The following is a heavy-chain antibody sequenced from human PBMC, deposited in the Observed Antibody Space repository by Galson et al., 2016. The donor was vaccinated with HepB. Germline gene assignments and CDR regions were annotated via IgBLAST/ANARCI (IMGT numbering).Heavy chain of an antibody. J-gene: IGHJ4*02. Sequence: SLRLSCAASGFTFSSYGMHWVRQAPGKGLEWVAVISYDGSNKYYADSVKGRFTISRDNSKNTLYLQMNSLRAEDTAVYYCAKTVRMTTVTGFDNWGPGTLVTVSS. V-gene: IGHV3-30*18. D-gene: IGHD4-17*01. CDR2: ISYDGSNK. CDR3: AKTVRMTTVTGFDN. CDR1: GFTFSSYG.